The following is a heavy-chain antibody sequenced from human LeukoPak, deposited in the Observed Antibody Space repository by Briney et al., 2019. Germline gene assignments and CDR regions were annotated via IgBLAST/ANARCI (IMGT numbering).Heavy chain of an antibody. Sequence: GASVKVSCKASGGTFSSYAISWVRQAPGQGLEWMGGIIPIFGTANYAQKFQGRVTITADESTSTAYMELSSLRSEDTAVYYCARDRGSSQWLATFDYWGQEPWSPSPQ. D-gene: IGHD6-19*01. V-gene: IGHV1-69*13. CDR1: GGTFSSYA. CDR3: ARDRGSSQWLATFDY. J-gene: IGHJ4*01. CDR2: IIPIFGTA.